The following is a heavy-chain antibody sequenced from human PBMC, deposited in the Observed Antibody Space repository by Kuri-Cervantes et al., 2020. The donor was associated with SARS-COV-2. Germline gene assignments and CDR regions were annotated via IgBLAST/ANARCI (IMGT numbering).Heavy chain of an antibody. CDR1: GFTFSSYW. V-gene: IGHV3-7*01. CDR2: IKQDGSGK. D-gene: IGHD2-2*01. J-gene: IGHJ4*02. CDR3: IVVVPAAFDY. Sequence: GGSLRLSCAASGFTFSSYWMSWVRQAPGTGLEWVANIKQDGSGKYYVDSVKGRFTISRDNAKNSLYLQMNSLRAEDTAVYYCIVVVPAAFDYWGQGTLVTVSS.